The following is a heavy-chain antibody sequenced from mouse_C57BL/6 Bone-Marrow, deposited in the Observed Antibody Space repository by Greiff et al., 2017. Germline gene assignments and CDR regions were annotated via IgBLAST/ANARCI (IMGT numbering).Heavy chain of an antibody. V-gene: IGHV5-6*01. CDR1: GFTFSSYG. J-gene: IGHJ2*01. D-gene: IGHD1-2*01. CDR2: ISSGGSYT. CDR3: ARRGLLRRFDY. Sequence: DVHLVESGGDLVKPGGSLKLSCAASGFTFSSYGMSWVRQTPDKRLEWVATISSGGSYTYYPDSVKGRFTISRDNAKNTLYLQMSSLTSEDTAMYYCARRGLLRRFDYWGQGTTRTVSS.